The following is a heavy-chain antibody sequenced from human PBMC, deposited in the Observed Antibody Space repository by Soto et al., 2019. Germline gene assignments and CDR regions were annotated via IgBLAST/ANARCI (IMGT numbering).Heavy chain of an antibody. D-gene: IGHD3-16*02. J-gene: IGHJ4*02. CDR1: GFKFSDYW. CDR2: IKHDTSEA. V-gene: IGHV3-7*03. Sequence: GVSLRLSCAASGFKFSDYWMSWVRQAPGKGLEWVGNIKHDTSEAHYADSVKGRFTITRDNIKNFLFLQMRDLRADDTASYYCARDGLLFSGPYRPSRFDYWGLGALVTASS. CDR3: ARDGLLFSGPYRPSRFDY.